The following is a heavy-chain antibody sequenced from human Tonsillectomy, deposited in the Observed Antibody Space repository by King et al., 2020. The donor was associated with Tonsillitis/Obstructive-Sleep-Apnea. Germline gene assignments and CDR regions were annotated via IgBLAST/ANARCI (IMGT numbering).Heavy chain of an antibody. CDR1: GFTFSSYE. V-gene: IGHV3-48*03. J-gene: IGHJ5*02. CDR2: ISSSGSTI. CDR3: ASSRFGGWFDP. Sequence: VQLVETGGGLVQPGGSLRVSCAASGFTFSSYEMNWVRQAPGKGLEWVSYISSSGSTIYYADSVKGRFTISRENAKNSLYLQMNSLRAEETAVYHCASSRFGGWFDPWGQGTLVTVSS. D-gene: IGHD3-16*01.